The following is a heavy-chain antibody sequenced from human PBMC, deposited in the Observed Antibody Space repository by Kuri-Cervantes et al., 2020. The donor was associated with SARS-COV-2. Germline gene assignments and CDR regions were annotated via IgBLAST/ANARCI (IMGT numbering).Heavy chain of an antibody. Sequence: GGSLRLSCGASGFSLTNYAIHWVRQAPGKGLEWVSVIWYDGKNEYYAGSVKGRFNISRDTSKNTVSLHMNSLRAENTAMYYCVRRAYRDQVDYHYMDVWGKGTTVTVSS. CDR2: IWYDGKNE. CDR1: GFSLTNYA. CDR3: VRRAYRDQVDYHYMDV. D-gene: IGHD1-26*01. J-gene: IGHJ6*03. V-gene: IGHV3-33*08.